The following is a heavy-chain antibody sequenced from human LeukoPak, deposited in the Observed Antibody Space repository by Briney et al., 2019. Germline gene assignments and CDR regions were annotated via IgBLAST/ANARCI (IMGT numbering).Heavy chain of an antibody. Sequence: PSETLSLTCTVSGGSISSGDYYWSWIRQPPGKGLEWIGYIYYSGSTYYNPSLKSRVTISVDTSKSQFSLKLSSVTAADTAVYYCARDHRGARLAFDIWGQGTMVTVSS. D-gene: IGHD3-10*01. CDR3: ARDHRGARLAFDI. CDR2: IYYSGST. CDR1: GGSISSGDYY. V-gene: IGHV4-30-4*08. J-gene: IGHJ3*02.